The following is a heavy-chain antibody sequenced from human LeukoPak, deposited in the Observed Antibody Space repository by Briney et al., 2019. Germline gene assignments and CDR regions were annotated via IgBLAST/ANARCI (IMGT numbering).Heavy chain of an antibody. V-gene: IGHV3-30*18. Sequence: GGSLRLSCAASGFTFSSYGMHWVRQAPGKGLEGVAVISYDGSNKYYADSVKGRFTISRDNSKNTLYLQMDSLRVEDTAVYYCAQGHYVGNSEFLDNWGQGSLVIVSS. CDR3: AQGHYVGNSEFLDN. D-gene: IGHD4-23*01. J-gene: IGHJ4*02. CDR1: GFTFSSYG. CDR2: ISYDGSNK.